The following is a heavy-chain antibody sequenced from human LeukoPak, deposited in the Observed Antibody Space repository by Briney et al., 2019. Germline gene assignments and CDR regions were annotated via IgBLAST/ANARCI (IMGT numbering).Heavy chain of an antibody. D-gene: IGHD6-19*01. CDR1: GFTFSSHA. CDR3: AKDGYSSGWFEIFDY. CDR2: ISGSGGST. V-gene: IGHV3-23*01. Sequence: GGSLRLSCAASGFTFSSHAMSWVRQAPGKGLEWVSAISGSGGSTYYADSVKGRFTISRDNSKNTLYLQMNSLRAEDTAVYYCAKDGYSSGWFEIFDYWGQGTLVTVSS. J-gene: IGHJ4*02.